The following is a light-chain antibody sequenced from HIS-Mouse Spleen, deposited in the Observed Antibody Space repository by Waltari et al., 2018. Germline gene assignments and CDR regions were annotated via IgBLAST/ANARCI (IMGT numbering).Light chain of an antibody. CDR2: EVS. J-gene: IGLJ2*01. V-gene: IGLV2-14*01. CDR3: SSYTSSSTVV. CDR1: SRDVGGYNY. Sequence: QSALTQPASVSGSPGQSITISCHGTSRDVGGYNYVSWYQQPPGKAPKLMIYEVSNRPSGVSNRFSGSKSGNTASLTISGLQAEDEADYYCSSYTSSSTVVFGGGTKLTVL.